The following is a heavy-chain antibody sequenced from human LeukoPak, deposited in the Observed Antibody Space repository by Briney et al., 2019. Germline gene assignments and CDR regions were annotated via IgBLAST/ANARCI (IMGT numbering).Heavy chain of an antibody. CDR1: GGSISSSNYY. CDR3: ARHPDTLIDALDI. CDR2: IYTTGSP. D-gene: IGHD2-15*01. Sequence: PSETLSLTCTVSGGSISSSNYYWTWIRQPAGKGLEWIGRIYTTGSPSYSPSLKSRVTISVDTSTNQFSLKLTSVSAADTAVYYCARHPDTLIDALDIWGQGTMVTVSS. V-gene: IGHV4-61*02. J-gene: IGHJ3*02.